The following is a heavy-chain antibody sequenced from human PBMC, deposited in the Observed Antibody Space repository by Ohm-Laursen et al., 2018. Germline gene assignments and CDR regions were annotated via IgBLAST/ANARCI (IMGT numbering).Heavy chain of an antibody. CDR3: AAEGYSYGVHAFDI. J-gene: IGHJ3*02. D-gene: IGHD5-18*01. CDR2: VVVGSGNT. Sequence: ASVKVSCKASGFTFTSSAMQWVRQARGQRLGWKGWVVVGSGNTNYAQKFQERVTITRDMSTSTAYMELSSLRSEDTAVYYCAAEGYSYGVHAFDIWGQGTMVTVSS. CDR1: GFTFTSSA. V-gene: IGHV1-58*02.